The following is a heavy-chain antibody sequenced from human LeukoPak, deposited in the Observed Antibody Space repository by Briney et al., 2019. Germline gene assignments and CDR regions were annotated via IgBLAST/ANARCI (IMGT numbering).Heavy chain of an antibody. CDR2: IYTSGST. J-gene: IGHJ3*02. D-gene: IGHD5-18*01. CDR1: GGSISSGSYY. Sequence: SETLSLTCTVSGGSISSGSYYWSWIRQPAGKGLEWIGRIYTSGSTNYNPSLKSRVTISVDTSKNQFSLKLSSVTAADTAVYYCARDVSYGYGSAGAFDIWGQGTMVTVSS. CDR3: ARDVSYGYGSAGAFDI. V-gene: IGHV4-61*02.